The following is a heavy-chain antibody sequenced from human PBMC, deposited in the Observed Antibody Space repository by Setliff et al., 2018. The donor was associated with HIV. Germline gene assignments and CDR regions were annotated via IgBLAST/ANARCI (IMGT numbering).Heavy chain of an antibody. CDR3: ARERDARGIQLWLPYFDY. CDR1: GGSFNDYF. Sequence: LSLTCAVYGGSFNDYFWSWIRQPPGKGLEWVGAINHGGSTNFNPSLKSRVSISVDTSKNQFSLRLSSVTAADTAVYYCARERDARGIQLWLPYFDYWGQGTLVTVSS. J-gene: IGHJ4*02. CDR2: INHGGST. D-gene: IGHD5-18*01. V-gene: IGHV4-34*01.